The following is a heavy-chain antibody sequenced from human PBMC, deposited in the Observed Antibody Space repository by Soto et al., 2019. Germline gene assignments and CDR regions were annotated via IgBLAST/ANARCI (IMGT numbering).Heavy chain of an antibody. Sequence: PSETLSLTCTVSGGSISSYYWSWIRQPPGKGLEWIGYIYYSGSTNYNPSLKSRVTISVDTSKNQFSLKLSSVTAADTAVYYCARGQFGRAFDYWGQGTLVTVSS. D-gene: IGHD3-16*01. J-gene: IGHJ4*02. CDR3: ARGQFGRAFDY. V-gene: IGHV4-59*01. CDR2: IYYSGST. CDR1: GGSISSYY.